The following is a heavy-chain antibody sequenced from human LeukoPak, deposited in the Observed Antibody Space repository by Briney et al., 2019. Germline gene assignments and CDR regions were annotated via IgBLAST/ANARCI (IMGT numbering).Heavy chain of an antibody. J-gene: IGHJ4*02. CDR1: GFTFSSYA. CDR3: AKDSSGLDY. D-gene: IGHD3-22*01. V-gene: IGHV3-7*03. Sequence: GGSLRLSCAASGFTFSSYAMNWVRQAPGKGLEWVANIKQDGSEKYYVDSVKGRFTISRDNAKNSLYLQMNSLRAEDTALYYCAKDSSGLDYWGQGTLVTVSS. CDR2: IKQDGSEK.